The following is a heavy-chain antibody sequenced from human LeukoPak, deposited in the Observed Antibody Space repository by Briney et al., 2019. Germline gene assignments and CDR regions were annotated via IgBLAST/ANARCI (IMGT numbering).Heavy chain of an antibody. J-gene: IGHJ4*02. D-gene: IGHD3-10*01. V-gene: IGHV3-30*18. Sequence: GGSLRLSCAASGFTFSSYGMHWVRQAPGKGLEWVAVISYDGSNKYYADSVKGRFTISRDNSKNTLYLQMNSPRAEDTAVYYCAKGQEYYYGSGSYRFDYWGQGTLVTVSS. CDR2: ISYDGSNK. CDR3: AKGQEYYYGSGSYRFDY. CDR1: GFTFSSYG.